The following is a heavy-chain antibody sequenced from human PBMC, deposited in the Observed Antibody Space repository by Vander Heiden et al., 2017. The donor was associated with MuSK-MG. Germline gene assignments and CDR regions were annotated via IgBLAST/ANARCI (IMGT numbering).Heavy chain of an antibody. CDR2: IYPGDSDT. CDR3: ARNVAPRPDYVLLWFGELRDPNNWFDP. Sequence: EGLEWMGIIYPGDSDTRYSPSFQGQVTISADKSISTAYLQWSSLKASDTAMYYCARNVAPRPDYVLLWFGELRDPNNWFDPWGQGTLVTVSS. V-gene: IGHV5-51*01. J-gene: IGHJ5*02. D-gene: IGHD3-10*01.